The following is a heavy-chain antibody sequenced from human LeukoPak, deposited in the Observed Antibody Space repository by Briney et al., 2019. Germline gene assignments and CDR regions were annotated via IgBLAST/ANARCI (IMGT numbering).Heavy chain of an antibody. CDR3: ARRGSRGWYWGRGFDY. CDR2: INHSGST. J-gene: IGHJ4*02. V-gene: IGHV4-34*01. Sequence: SETLSLTCAVYGGSFSGYYWSWIRQPPGKGLEWIGEINHSGSTNYNPSLKSRVTISVDTSKNQFSLKLSYVTAADTAVYYCARRGSRGWYWGRGFDYWGQGTLVTVSS. D-gene: IGHD6-19*01. CDR1: GGSFSGYY.